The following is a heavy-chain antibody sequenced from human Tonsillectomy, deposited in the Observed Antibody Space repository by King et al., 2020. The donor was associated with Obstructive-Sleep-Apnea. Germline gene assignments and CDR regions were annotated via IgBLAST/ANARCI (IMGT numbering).Heavy chain of an antibody. J-gene: IGHJ6*02. Sequence: QLQESGPGLVKPSETLSLTCTVSGGSISSFYWSWIRQSPGLVLGWIGDIYSSGCTNYNPSLKSRVTMSIATSKNQFSLKLNSATAADTAVYYCARLGNSYYYYGADVWGQGTTVTVSS. D-gene: IGHD1-14*01. V-gene: IGHV4-59*08. CDR3: ARLGNSYYYYGADV. CDR1: GGSISSFY. CDR2: IYSSGCT.